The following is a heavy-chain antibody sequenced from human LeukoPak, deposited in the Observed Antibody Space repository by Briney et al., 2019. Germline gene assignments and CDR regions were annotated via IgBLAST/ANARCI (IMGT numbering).Heavy chain of an antibody. CDR2: IRYDGGEN. V-gene: IGHV3-30*02. D-gene: IGHD3-22*01. Sequence: GGSLRLSCAASGFTFNRRGMHWVRQAPGKGLEWVAFIRYDGGENFYADFAKGRFTISRDNAKNSLYLQMNSLRAEDTAVYYCARSPRGYSFYFDYWGQGTLVTVSS. CDR3: ARSPRGYSFYFDY. J-gene: IGHJ4*02. CDR1: GFTFNRRG.